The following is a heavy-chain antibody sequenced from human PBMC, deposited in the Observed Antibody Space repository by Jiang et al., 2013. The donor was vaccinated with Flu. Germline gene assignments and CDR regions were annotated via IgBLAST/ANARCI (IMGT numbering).Heavy chain of an antibody. J-gene: IGHJ4*02. V-gene: IGHV1-2*02. CDR1: GYSFTGYY. CDR2: INPNSGGT. Sequence: GAEVKKPGASVKVSCKASGYSFTGYYMHWVRQAPGQGLEWMGWINPNSGGTNYVQKFQGRVTMTRDTSITTAYMELSSLRSDDTAVYYCAVDYGEVYSWGQGTLVTVSS. D-gene: IGHD4-17*01. CDR3: AVDYGEVYS.